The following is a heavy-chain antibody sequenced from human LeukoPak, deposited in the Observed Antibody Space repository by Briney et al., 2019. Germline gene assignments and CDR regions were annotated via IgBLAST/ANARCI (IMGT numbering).Heavy chain of an antibody. J-gene: IGHJ4*02. D-gene: IGHD3-16*01. CDR2: INMYTANP. CDR3: ARHDNDDDFDY. CDR1: GYTFTRYA. Sequence: ASVRVSCKASGYTFTRYAINWLRQAPGQGLEWMGWINMYTANPAYAQGFTERFVFSLDTSVTTAYLQISNLKTEDTAVYYCARHDNDDDFDYWGQGTLVTVSS. V-gene: IGHV7-4-1*02.